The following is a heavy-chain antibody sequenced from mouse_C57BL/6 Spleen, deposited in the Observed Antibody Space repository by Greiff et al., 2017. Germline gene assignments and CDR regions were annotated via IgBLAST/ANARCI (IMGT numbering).Heavy chain of an antibody. CDR3: ASHSSGYYAMDY. CDR1: GYTFTDYY. Sequence: VQLQQSGPELVKPGASVKISCKASGYTFTDYYMNWVKQSHGKSLEWIGDINPNNGGTSYNQKFKGKATLTVDKSSSTAYMELRSLTSEDSAVYYGASHSSGYYAMDYWGQGTSVTVSS. D-gene: IGHD3-2*02. V-gene: IGHV1-26*01. J-gene: IGHJ4*01. CDR2: INPNNGGT.